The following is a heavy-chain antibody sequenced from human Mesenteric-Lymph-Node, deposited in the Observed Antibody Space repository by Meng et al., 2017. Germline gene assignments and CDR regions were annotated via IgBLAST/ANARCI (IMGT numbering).Heavy chain of an antibody. CDR1: GGSPSGYY. V-gene: IGHV4-34*02. J-gene: IGHJ4*02. D-gene: IGHD3-10*01. CDR2: VYHNGVT. CDR3: ARGGATPMIIKY. Sequence: QVQLKQWGAEDLKPSETPFLTCAVYGGSPSGYYWVWIRQPPGKGLEWMGEVYHNGVTKYSPSLRSRVVISIDTSKNQFSLNLRSVSAADTAMYYCARGGATPMIIKYWGPGTLVTVSS.